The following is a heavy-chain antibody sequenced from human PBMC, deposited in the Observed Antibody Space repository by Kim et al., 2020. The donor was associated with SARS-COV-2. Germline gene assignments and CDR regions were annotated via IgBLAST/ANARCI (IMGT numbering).Heavy chain of an antibody. V-gene: IGHV1-18*01. CDR3: AKGRLEYSSSLGLVP. J-gene: IGHJ5*02. CDR2: ISAYNGNT. CDR1: GYTFTSYG. Sequence: ASVKVSCKASGYTFTSYGISWVRQAPGQGLEWMGWISAYNGNTNYVQKLQGRVTMTTDTTTSTAYMELRSLRSDDTAVYYCAKGRLEYSSSLGLVPWGQGTLVTVSS. D-gene: IGHD6-6*01.